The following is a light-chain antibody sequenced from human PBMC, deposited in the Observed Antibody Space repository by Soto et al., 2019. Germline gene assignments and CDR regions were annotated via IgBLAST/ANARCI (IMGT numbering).Light chain of an antibody. CDR1: QTINTY. Sequence: DIQLTQSPSSVSASVGGRVTITCRASQTINTYVNWYQQKPGKAPKLLIYAASTLQSGVPSRFSGSGSGTIFPVTISSLKPQDFATYSCQQSYSTRLTFGGGTTVAIK. CDR3: QQSYSTRLT. CDR2: AAS. V-gene: IGKV1-39*01. J-gene: IGKJ4*01.